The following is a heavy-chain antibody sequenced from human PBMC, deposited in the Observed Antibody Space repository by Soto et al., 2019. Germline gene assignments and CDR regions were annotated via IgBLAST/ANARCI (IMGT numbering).Heavy chain of an antibody. V-gene: IGHV1-18*01. J-gene: IGHJ6*02. D-gene: IGHD1-26*01. Sequence: QVQLVQSGPEVKKPGASVKVSCKASGYTFTSYGFSWVRQAPGQGLEWMGWISAYNGDTNYPQKFQARVTMTTDTSTSTAYLDLRSLRSDDTAVYYCARSSGTYPPALYYYGLDVWGQGTTFTVSS. CDR3: ARSSGTYPPALYYYGLDV. CDR2: ISAYNGDT. CDR1: GYTFTSYG.